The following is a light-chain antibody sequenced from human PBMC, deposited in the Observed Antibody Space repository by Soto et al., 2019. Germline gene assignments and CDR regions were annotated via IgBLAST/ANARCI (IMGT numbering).Light chain of an antibody. J-gene: IGLJ3*02. CDR2: SNN. CDR3: ASWDDRLGAVM. Sequence: VLTQPPSASGTPGQKVFISCSGSSSNIGGTNYAYWYQQLPGAAPKLLMHSNNLRPSGVPERISGSKFGTAASLAISGLRSEDEAVYYCASWDDRLGAVMFGGGTKVTVL. CDR1: SSNIGGTNY. V-gene: IGLV1-47*02.